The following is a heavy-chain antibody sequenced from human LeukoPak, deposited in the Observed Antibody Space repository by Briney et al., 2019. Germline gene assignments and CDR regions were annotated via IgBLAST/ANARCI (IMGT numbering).Heavy chain of an antibody. CDR1: GYTLTELS. D-gene: IGHD2-15*01. Sequence: ASVKVSCKVSGYTLTELSMHWVRQAPGKGLEWMGGFDPEDGETIYAQKFQGRVTMTEDTSTDTAYMELSSLRSEDTAVYYCARAGEGYCSGGSCYSEYYFDYWGQGTLVTVSS. CDR2: FDPEDGET. V-gene: IGHV1-24*01. J-gene: IGHJ4*02. CDR3: ARAGEGYCSGGSCYSEYYFDY.